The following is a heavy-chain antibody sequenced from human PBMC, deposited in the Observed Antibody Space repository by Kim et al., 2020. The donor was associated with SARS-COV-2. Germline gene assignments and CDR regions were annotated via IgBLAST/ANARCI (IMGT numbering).Heavy chain of an antibody. D-gene: IGHD2-21*01. V-gene: IGHV3-48*03. Sequence: GGSLRLSCAASGFTFSSYEMNWVRQAPGKGLEWVAYISSSGSTIYYADSVKGRFTISRDNAKNSLYLQMNSLRAEDTAVYYCAVEMAIYYYYYYGMDVWGQGTTLTVSS. CDR1: GFTFSSYE. J-gene: IGHJ6*02. CDR3: AVEMAIYYYYYYGMDV. CDR2: ISSSGSTI.